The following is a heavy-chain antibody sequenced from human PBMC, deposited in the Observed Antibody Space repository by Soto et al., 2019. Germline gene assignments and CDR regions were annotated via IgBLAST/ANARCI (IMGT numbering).Heavy chain of an antibody. V-gene: IGHV1-2*04. CDR2: INHNSGCT. Sequence: QVQLVQSGAEVKKPGASVKVSCKASGYTFTGYYMHWVRQAPGQGLEWMGWINHNSGCTNYAHKFQGWVTMTRDTSISTAYMELSRLRSDDTAGYYCARAVAAAGTFDYWGEGALVTVSS. CDR3: ARAVAAAGTFDY. D-gene: IGHD6-13*01. J-gene: IGHJ4*02. CDR1: GYTFTGYY.